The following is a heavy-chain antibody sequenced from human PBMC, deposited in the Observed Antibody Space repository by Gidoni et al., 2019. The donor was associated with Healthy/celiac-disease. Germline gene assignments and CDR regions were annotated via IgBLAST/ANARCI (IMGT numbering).Heavy chain of an antibody. CDR1: GFTFDDYT. CDR3: AREVLGYCSSTSCKPLDY. J-gene: IGHJ4*02. V-gene: IGHV3-43*01. Sequence: EVQLVESGGVVVQRGGSLRLSCASSGFTFDDYTLHWVRQAPGKGLEWFLLISWDGGSTYYADSVKGRFTISRDNSKNSLYLQMNRLRAEDTALYYCAREVLGYCSSTSCKPLDYWGQGTLVTVSS. D-gene: IGHD2-2*01. CDR2: ISWDGGST.